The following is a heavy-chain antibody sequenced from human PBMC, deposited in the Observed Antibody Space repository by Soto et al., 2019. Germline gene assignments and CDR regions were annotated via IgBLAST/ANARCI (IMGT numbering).Heavy chain of an antibody. Sequence: QVQLQESGPGLVKPSETLSLTCTVSGGSISSYYWSWIRQPPGKGMEWIGYIYYSGSTNYNPYLKSRVTISVDTSKNHFSLKLSSVTAADTAVYYCARDGRFGVVSRNHYYYYGMDVWGQGTTVTVSS. V-gene: IGHV4-59*01. CDR3: ARDGRFGVVSRNHYYYYGMDV. CDR1: GGSISSYY. D-gene: IGHD3-3*01. J-gene: IGHJ6*02. CDR2: IYYSGST.